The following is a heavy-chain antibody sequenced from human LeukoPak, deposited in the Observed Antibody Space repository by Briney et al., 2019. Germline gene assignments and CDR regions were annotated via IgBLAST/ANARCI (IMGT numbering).Heavy chain of an antibody. CDR3: ARDGLWFGELSLP. CDR1: GYTFTSYY. D-gene: IGHD3-10*01. CDR2: INPSGGST. V-gene: IGHV1-46*01. J-gene: IGHJ5*02. Sequence: ASVKVSCKASGYTFTSYYMHWVQQAPGQGLEWMGIINPSGGSTSYAQKFQGRVTMTRDTSTSTVYMELSSLRSEDTAVYYCARDGLWFGELSLPWGQGTLVTVSS.